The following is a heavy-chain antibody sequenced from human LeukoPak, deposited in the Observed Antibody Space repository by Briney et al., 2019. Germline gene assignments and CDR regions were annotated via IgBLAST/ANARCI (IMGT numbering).Heavy chain of an antibody. V-gene: IGHV1-8*01. J-gene: IGHJ6*03. CDR2: MNPNSGNT. D-gene: IGHD3-3*01. CDR3: ARNFGFLEWSQSYYYYYMDV. Sequence: ASVKVSCKASGYTFTSYDINWVRQATGQGLEWMGLMNPNSGNTGYTQKFQGRVTMTRNTSISTGYMELSSLRSEDTAVYYCARNFGFLEWSQSYYYYYMDVWGKGTTVTVSS. CDR1: GYTFTSYD.